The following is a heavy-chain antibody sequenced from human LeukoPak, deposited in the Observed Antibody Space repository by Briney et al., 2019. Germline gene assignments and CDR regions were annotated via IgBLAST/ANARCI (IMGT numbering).Heavy chain of an antibody. CDR1: GGSFSAYY. CDR3: ARRGAVLRYFDWLPRFDY. CDR2: INHSGST. V-gene: IGHV4-34*01. D-gene: IGHD3-9*01. J-gene: IGHJ4*02. Sequence: SETLSLTCAVYGGSFSAYYWSWIRQPPGKGLEWIGEINHSGSTNYNPSLKSRVTISVDTSKNQFSLKLSSVTAADTAVYYCARRGAVLRYFDWLPRFDYWGQGTLVTVSS.